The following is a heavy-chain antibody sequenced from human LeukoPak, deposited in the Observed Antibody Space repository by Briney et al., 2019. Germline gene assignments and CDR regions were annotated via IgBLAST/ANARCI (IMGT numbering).Heavy chain of an antibody. CDR2: IWYDGSNK. J-gene: IGHJ6*04. Sequence: GRSLRLSCAASGFTFSSYGMHWVRQAPGKGLEWVAVIWYDGSNKYYADSVKGRFTISRDNSKNTLYLQMNSLRAEDTAVYYCARRRVATIRYYYYHGMDVWGKGTTVTVSS. CDR3: ARRRVATIRYYYYHGMDV. CDR1: GFTFSSYG. D-gene: IGHD5-12*01. V-gene: IGHV3-33*01.